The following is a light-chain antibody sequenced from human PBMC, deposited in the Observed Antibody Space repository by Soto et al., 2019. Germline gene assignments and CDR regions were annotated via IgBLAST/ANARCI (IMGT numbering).Light chain of an antibody. V-gene: IGLV2-11*01. Sequence: QSALTQPRSVSGSPGQSVTISCTGTSSDVGGYKYVSWYQQHPGKAPKLMIFDVTRRPSGVPDRFSGSKSGNTASLTISGLQAEDEADYYCAVWDDSLSGRVFGGGTKLTVL. CDR3: AVWDDSLSGRV. CDR2: DVT. J-gene: IGLJ3*02. CDR1: SSDVGGYKY.